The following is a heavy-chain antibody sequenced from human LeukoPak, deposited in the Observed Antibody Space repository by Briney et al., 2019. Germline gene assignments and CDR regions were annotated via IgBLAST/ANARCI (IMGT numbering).Heavy chain of an antibody. Sequence: GASVKVSCKASGGTFSNYAISWVRQAPGQGLEWMGGIIPIFGTANYAQKFQGRVTITADESTSTAYMELSSLRSEDTAVYYCARKIAAAPDAFDIWGQGIMVTVSS. D-gene: IGHD6-13*01. J-gene: IGHJ3*02. CDR1: GGTFSNYA. CDR3: ARKIAAAPDAFDI. CDR2: IIPIFGTA. V-gene: IGHV1-69*13.